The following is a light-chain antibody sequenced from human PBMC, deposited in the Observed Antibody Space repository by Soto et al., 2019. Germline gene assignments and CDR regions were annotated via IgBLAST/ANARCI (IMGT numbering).Light chain of an antibody. V-gene: IGLV2-14*01. J-gene: IGLJ1*01. CDR1: SSDVGNYKY. Sequence: QSVLTQPASVSGSPGQSITISCTGTSSDVGNYKYVSWYQQHPGKAPKLMIYEVSNRPSGVSNRFSGSKSGNTASLTISGLQAEDETDYYCSSYTSSGTYVFGTGTTVTVL. CDR3: SSYTSSGTYV. CDR2: EVS.